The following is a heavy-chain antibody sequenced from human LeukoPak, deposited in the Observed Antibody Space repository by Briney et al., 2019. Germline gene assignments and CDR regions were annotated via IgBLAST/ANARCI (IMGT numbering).Heavy chain of an antibody. J-gene: IGHJ4*02. CDR1: GFTFSTNG. D-gene: IGHD2-21*01. CDR2: ISGDGGRT. V-gene: IGHV3-23*01. CDR3: APISGVMVDS. Sequence: GGSLRLSCAASGFTFSTNGMNWVRQAPGEGLEWVSGISGDGGRTYYVDSVKGRFTISRDNSKNTLDLQMNSLRPEDTAVYYCAPISGVMVDSWGQGTLVTVSS.